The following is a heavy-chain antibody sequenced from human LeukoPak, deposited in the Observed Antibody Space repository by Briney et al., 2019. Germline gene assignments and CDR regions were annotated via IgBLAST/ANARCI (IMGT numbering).Heavy chain of an antibody. Sequence: SETLTLTCTVSGGSISNYYWNWFRQPAGKGLEWIGRIYSSGSTNYNPSLKSRVTMSVDTSKNQFSLKLSSVTAADTAVYYCARGESGRLSKPPYFDYWGQGTLVTVSS. V-gene: IGHV4-4*07. CDR1: GGSISNYY. CDR2: IYSSGST. CDR3: ARGESGRLSKPPYFDY. D-gene: IGHD6-25*01. J-gene: IGHJ4*02.